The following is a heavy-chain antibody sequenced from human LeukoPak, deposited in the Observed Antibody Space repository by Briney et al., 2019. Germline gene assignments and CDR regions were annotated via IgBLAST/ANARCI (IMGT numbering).Heavy chain of an antibody. D-gene: IGHD3-22*01. J-gene: IGHJ4*02. CDR3: ARTLYYFDSSGFLRIYFDY. Sequence: TSETLSLTCTVSGDSISSYYWSWIEQPPGKGLEWMGSISYSGSTKYNPSLKSRVTILVDTSKNQFSLKLSSVTAADTAVYYCARTLYYFDSSGFLRIYFDYWGQGTLVTVSS. CDR1: GDSISSYY. V-gene: IGHV4-59*01. CDR2: ISYSGST.